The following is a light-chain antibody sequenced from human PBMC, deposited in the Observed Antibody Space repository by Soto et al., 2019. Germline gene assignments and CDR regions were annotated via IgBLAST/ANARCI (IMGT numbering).Light chain of an antibody. Sequence: QSVLTQPRSVSGSPGQSVTISCTGSSSNVGGYNYVSWYQQHPGKAPKFMIYDVSKRPSGVPDRFSGSKSGNTASLTISGLQAEDEADYYCCSYAGSHTFVFGTGTTLTVL. CDR1: SSNVGGYNY. CDR2: DVS. V-gene: IGLV2-11*01. CDR3: CSYAGSHTFV. J-gene: IGLJ1*01.